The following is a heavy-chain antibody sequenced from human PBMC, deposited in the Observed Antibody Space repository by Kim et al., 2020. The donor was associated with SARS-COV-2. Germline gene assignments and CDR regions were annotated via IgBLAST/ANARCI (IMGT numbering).Heavy chain of an antibody. CDR2: EEGET. CDR3: ASYMWGY. V-gene: IGHV1-24*01. D-gene: IGHD1-26*01. J-gene: IGHJ4*02. Sequence: EEGETIYAQKFQGRVTMTEDTSTDTAYMELSSLRSEDTAVYYCASYMWGYWGQGTLVTVSS.